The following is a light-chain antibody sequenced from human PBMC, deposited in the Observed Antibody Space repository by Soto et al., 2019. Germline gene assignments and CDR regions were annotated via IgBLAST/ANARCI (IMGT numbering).Light chain of an antibody. CDR2: DAS. V-gene: IGKV3-15*01. J-gene: IGKJ5*01. CDR3: QQRNR. CDR1: QSVDSN. Sequence: EIVMTQSPATLSVPPGERATLSCRASQSVDSNLAWYQQKPGQPPRLLIYDASTRATGIPARISGSGSGTEFTLTISSLEPEDFAVYYCQQRNRFGQGTRLEIK.